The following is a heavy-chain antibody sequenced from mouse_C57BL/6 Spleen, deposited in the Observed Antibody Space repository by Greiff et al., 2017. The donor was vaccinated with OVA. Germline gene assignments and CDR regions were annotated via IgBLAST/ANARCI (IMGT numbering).Heavy chain of an antibody. J-gene: IGHJ1*03. V-gene: IGHV1-74*01. CDR2: IHPSDSDT. CDR3: AMTYYYGSSSYWYFDV. CDR1: GYTFTSYW. D-gene: IGHD1-1*01. Sequence: VQLQQSGAELVKPGASVKVSCKASGYTFTSYWMHWVKQRPGQGLEWIGRIHPSDSDTNYNQKFKGKATLTVDKSSSTAYMQLSSLTSEDSAVYYCAMTYYYGSSSYWYFDVWGTGTTVTVSS.